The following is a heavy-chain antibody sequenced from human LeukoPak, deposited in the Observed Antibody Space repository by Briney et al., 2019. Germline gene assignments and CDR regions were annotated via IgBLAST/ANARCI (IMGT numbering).Heavy chain of an antibody. J-gene: IGHJ4*02. CDR2: IYYSGST. V-gene: IGHV4-59*08. D-gene: IGHD6-13*01. Sequence: SETLSLTCTVSGGSISTYYWSWIRQPPGKGLEWIGYIYYSGSTNYNPSLKSRVTISVDTSKNQFSLKLSSVTAADTAVYYCARTEPIAAAGEGFDYWGQGTLVTVSS. CDR1: GGSISTYY. CDR3: ARTEPIAAAGEGFDY.